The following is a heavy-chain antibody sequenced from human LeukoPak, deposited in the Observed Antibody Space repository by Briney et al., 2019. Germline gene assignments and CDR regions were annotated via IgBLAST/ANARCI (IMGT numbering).Heavy chain of an antibody. CDR1: GGSFSGYY. J-gene: IGHJ4*02. Sequence: SETLSLTCAVYGGSFSGYYWSWIRQPPGKGLEWIGEINHSGGTNYNPSLKSRVTISVDTSKNQFSLKLSSVTAADTAVYYCARGLGYWGQGTLVTVSS. CDR3: ARGLGY. CDR2: INHSGGT. V-gene: IGHV4-34*01. D-gene: IGHD7-27*01.